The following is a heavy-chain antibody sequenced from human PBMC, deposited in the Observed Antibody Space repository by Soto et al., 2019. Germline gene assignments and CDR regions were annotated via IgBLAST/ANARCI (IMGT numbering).Heavy chain of an antibody. CDR3: ARWSQAMDV. CDR1: GFNFVNYY. J-gene: IGHJ6*02. Sequence: EMELVESGGGLVQPGGSLRLSCVTSGFNFVNYYMTWVRLAPGKGLEWVAYIAQDGTEIYNVDSVRGRFTISRDSAKNSEYLQINSLTAEDTALYYCARWSQAMDVWGQGTAVTVS. V-gene: IGHV3-7*03. D-gene: IGHD2-15*01. CDR2: IAQDGTEI.